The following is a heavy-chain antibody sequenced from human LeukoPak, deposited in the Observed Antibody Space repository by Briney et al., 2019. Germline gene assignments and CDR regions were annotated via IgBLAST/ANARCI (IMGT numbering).Heavy chain of an antibody. V-gene: IGHV5-51*01. CDR1: GYSFTSYW. CDR2: IYPGDSDT. CDR3: ARRLYCSTTSCYYFDY. Sequence: GESLKISRKGSGYSFTSYWIGWVRQMPGKGLEWMGIIYPGDSDTRYSPSFQGQVTISADKSISTAYLQWSSLKASDTAMYYCARRLYCSTTSCYYFDYWGQGTLVTVSS. D-gene: IGHD2-2*01. J-gene: IGHJ4*02.